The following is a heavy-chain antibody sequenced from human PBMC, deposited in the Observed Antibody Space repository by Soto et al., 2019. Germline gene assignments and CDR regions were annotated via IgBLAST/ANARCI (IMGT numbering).Heavy chain of an antibody. J-gene: IGHJ5*02. D-gene: IGHD6-6*01. V-gene: IGHV4-34*01. CDR1: GGSFSGYY. CDR3: ARGGVSENWFDP. Sequence: LSLTCAVCGGSFSGYYWSWIRQPPGKGLEWIGEINHSGSTNYNPSLKSRVTISVDTSKNQFSLKLSSVTAADTAVYYCARGGVSENWFDPWGQGTLVTVSS. CDR2: INHSGST.